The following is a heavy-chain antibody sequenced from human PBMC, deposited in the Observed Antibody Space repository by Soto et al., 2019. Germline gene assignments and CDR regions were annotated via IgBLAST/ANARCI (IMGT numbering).Heavy chain of an antibody. CDR3: AVSGYSYGYYYGMDV. Sequence: SKTVSITSTVSGRSSIRPDNYLSRIRQPPGKGLEWIGYIYYSGSTYYNPSLKSRVTISVDTSKNQFSLKLSSVTAADTAVYYCAVSGYSYGYYYGMDVWGQGTTVT. CDR1: GRSSIRPDNY. D-gene: IGHD5-18*01. V-gene: IGHV4-30-4*08. J-gene: IGHJ6*02. CDR2: IYYSGST.